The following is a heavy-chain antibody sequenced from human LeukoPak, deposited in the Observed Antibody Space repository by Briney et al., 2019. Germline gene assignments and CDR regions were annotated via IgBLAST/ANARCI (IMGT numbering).Heavy chain of an antibody. CDR3: ARYYYDSSGYSHGMDV. D-gene: IGHD3-22*01. CDR1: GGCINSYY. CDR2: INYSGGT. V-gene: IGHV4-59*08. Sequence: SETLSLTCIVSGGCINSYYWSWIRQPPGKGLEWIGHINYSGGTKYNPSLKSRVTISADTPKNQFSLKRSPVAAADTAVYYCARYYYDSSGYSHGMDVWGQGTTVTVSS. J-gene: IGHJ6*02.